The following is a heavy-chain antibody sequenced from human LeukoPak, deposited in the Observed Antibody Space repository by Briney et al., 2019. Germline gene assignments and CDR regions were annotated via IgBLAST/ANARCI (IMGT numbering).Heavy chain of an antibody. Sequence: TGRSLRLSCAASGFTFSSYAMHWVRQAPGKGLEWVAVISYDGSNKYYADSVKGRFTISRDNSKNTLYLQMNSLRAEDTAVYYCARDLSYDFWSGSLIVYWGQGTLVTVSS. CDR3: ARDLSYDFWSGSLIVY. J-gene: IGHJ4*02. CDR1: GFTFSSYA. CDR2: ISYDGSNK. V-gene: IGHV3-30-3*01. D-gene: IGHD3-3*01.